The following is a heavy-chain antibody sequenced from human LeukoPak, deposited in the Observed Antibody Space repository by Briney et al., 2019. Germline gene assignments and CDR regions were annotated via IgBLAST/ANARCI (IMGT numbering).Heavy chain of an antibody. CDR1: GGSISSYY. V-gene: IGHV4-59*08. CDR3: ARKGYYYYYYMDV. Sequence: SETLSLTCTVSGGSISSYYWSWIRQPPGKGLEWIGYIYYSGSTNYNPSLKSRVTISVDTSKNQFSLKLSSVTAADTAVYYCARKGYYYYYYMDVWGKGTTVTVSS. CDR2: IYYSGST. J-gene: IGHJ6*03.